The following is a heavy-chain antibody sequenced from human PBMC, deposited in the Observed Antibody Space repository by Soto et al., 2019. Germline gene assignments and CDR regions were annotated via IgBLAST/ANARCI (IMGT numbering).Heavy chain of an antibody. J-gene: IGHJ3*02. Sequence: GGSLRLSCAASGFTVSSNYMSWVRQAPGKGLEWVSVIYSGGSTYYADSVKGRFTISRDNSKNTLYLQMNSLRAEDTAVYYCARENPYYDILTGYYIGNGGAFDIWGQGTMVTVSS. CDR3: ARENPYYDILTGYYIGNGGAFDI. V-gene: IGHV3-66*01. CDR1: GFTVSSNY. D-gene: IGHD3-9*01. CDR2: IYSGGST.